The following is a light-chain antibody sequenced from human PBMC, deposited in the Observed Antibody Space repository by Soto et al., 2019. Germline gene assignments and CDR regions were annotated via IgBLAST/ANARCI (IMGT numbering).Light chain of an antibody. V-gene: IGKV1-33*01. CDR1: QHISTY. J-gene: IGKJ3*01. CDR3: QQYDDLPPT. CDR2: DAA. Sequence: DIQMTQSPSSLSASVGDRVTITCQASQHISTYLKWFQQKPGKAPELLIYDAANLVPGVPSRFSGSGSGTDFTSTISSLQPEDIATYCCQQYDDLPPTFGPGTKVDIK.